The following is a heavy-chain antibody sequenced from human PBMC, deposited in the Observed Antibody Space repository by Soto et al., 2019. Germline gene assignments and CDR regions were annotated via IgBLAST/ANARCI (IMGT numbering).Heavy chain of an antibody. D-gene: IGHD2-15*01. Sequence: ASVKVSCKASGYTFTSYGISWVRQAPGQGLEWMGWISAYNDNTNYAQKLQGRVTMTTDTSTSTAYMELRSLRSDDTAVYYCARDRGSVVVEGFDYWGQGTLVTVSS. CDR1: GYTFTSYG. CDR3: ARDRGSVVVEGFDY. CDR2: ISAYNDNT. V-gene: IGHV1-18*01. J-gene: IGHJ4*02.